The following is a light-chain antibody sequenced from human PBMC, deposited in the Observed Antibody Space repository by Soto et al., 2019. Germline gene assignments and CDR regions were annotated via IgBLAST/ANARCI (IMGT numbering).Light chain of an antibody. J-gene: IGKJ1*01. V-gene: IGKV3-20*01. CDR3: QQYGSSRWT. CDR2: GTS. CDR1: QSVSSSY. Sequence: EIVLTQSPGTLSLSPGERATLSCRASQSVSSSYLAWYQQKPGQSPRLLMSGTSSRATGIPDRFSGSGSGTDFTLTISRLEPDEFAVYYCQQYGSSRWTFGQGTKVEIK.